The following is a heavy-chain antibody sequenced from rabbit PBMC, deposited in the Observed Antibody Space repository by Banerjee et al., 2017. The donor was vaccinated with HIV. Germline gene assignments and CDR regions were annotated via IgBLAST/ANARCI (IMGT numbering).Heavy chain of an antibody. CDR2: IDVSSSGST. CDR1: GLDFSSSYW. CDR3: ARSPDAGGWYFNL. V-gene: IGHV1S45*01. J-gene: IGHJ4*01. Sequence: QEQLEESGGDLVQPGASLTLTCTASGLDFSSSYWICWVRQAPGKGLEWIACIDVSSSGSTYYVSWAKGRFTISKTSSTTVTLQMTSLTAADTATYFCARSPDAGGWYFNLWGPGTLVTVS. D-gene: IGHD4-2*01.